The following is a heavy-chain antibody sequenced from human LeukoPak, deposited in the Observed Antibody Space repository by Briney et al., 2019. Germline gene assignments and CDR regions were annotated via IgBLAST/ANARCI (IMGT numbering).Heavy chain of an antibody. J-gene: IGHJ5*02. Sequence: SQTLSLTCAVSGGSISSGGYSWSWIRQPPGKGLVWIGYIYDSGSTYYSPSLKSRVPISVDRSKTQFSLKLSSVTAAETAVYYCARGYSGYDLIYWFDPWGQGTLVTVSS. CDR3: ARGYSGYDLIYWFDP. D-gene: IGHD5-12*01. CDR2: IYDSGST. V-gene: IGHV4-30-2*01. CDR1: GGSISSGGYS.